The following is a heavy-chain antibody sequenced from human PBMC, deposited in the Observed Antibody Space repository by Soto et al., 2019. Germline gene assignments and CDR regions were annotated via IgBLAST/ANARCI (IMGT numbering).Heavy chain of an antibody. CDR3: ARGYYDFWSGYYFPFDY. CDR2: IYYSGST. D-gene: IGHD3-3*01. Sequence: SETLSLTCTVSGGSISSYYWSWIRQPPGKGLEWIGYIYYSGSTNYNPSLKSRVTISVDTSKNQFSLKLSSVTAADTAVYYCARGYYDFWSGYYFPFDYWGQGTLVTVSS. V-gene: IGHV4-59*01. CDR1: GGSISSYY. J-gene: IGHJ4*02.